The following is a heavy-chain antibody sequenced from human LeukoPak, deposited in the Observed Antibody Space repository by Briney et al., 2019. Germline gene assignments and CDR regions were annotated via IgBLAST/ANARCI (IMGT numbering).Heavy chain of an antibody. CDR3: ARDPRVAAADDWFDP. V-gene: IGHV1-69*13. CDR1: GGTFSSYA. Sequence: ASVKVSCKASGGTFSSYAISWVRQAPGQGLEWMGGIIPIFGTANYAQKFQGRVTITADESTSTAYMELSSLRSEDTAVYYCARDPRVAAADDWFDPWGQGTLVTVSS. D-gene: IGHD6-13*01. J-gene: IGHJ5*02. CDR2: IIPIFGTA.